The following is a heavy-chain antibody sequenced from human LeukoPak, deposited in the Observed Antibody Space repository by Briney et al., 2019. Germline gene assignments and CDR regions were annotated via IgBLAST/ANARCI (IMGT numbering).Heavy chain of an antibody. CDR1: GGSISSGDYY. CDR2: IYYSGST. D-gene: IGHD3-3*01. CDR3: ARSYFDFWSGYYGACDI. V-gene: IGHV4-30-4*08. Sequence: PSETLSLTCTVSGGSISSGDYYWSWIRQPPGKGLEWIGYIYYSGSTYYNPSLKSRVTISVDTSKNQFSLKLSSVTAADTAVYYCARSYFDFWSGYYGACDIWGQGTMVTVSS. J-gene: IGHJ3*02.